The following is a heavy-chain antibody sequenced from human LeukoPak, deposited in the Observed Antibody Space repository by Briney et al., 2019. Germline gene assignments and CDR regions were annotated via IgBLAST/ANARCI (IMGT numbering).Heavy chain of an antibody. CDR1: GGSFSGYY. J-gene: IGHJ3*02. CDR2: IDYSGST. V-gene: IGHV4-34*01. Sequence: PSETLSLTCAVYGGSFSGYYWGWIRQPPGKGLEWIGSIDYSGSTYYNPSLKSRVTVSGDTSKNQFSLKLTSVTAADTAVYYCASRGGSSWYRTDLQDDVLDIWGPGTMVTVSS. CDR3: ASRGGSSWYRTDLQDDVLDI. D-gene: IGHD6-13*01.